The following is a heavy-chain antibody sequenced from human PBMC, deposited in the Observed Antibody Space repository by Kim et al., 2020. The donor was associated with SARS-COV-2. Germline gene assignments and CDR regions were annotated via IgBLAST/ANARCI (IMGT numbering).Heavy chain of an antibody. CDR1: GFTFSSYS. CDR3: ARDYDFWSGYHYYYYYYGMDV. D-gene: IGHD3-3*01. J-gene: IGHJ6*02. V-gene: IGHV3-21*01. CDR2: ISSSSSYI. Sequence: GGSLRLSCAASGFTFSSYSMNWVRQAPGKGLEWVSSISSSSSYIYYADSVKGRFTISRDNAKNSLYLQMNSLRAEDTAVYYCARDYDFWSGYHYYYYYYGMDVWGQGTTVAVSS.